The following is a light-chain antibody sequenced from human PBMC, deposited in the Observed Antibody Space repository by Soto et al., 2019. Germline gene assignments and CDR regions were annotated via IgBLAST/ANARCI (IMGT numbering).Light chain of an antibody. CDR3: QQYGSSTIT. V-gene: IGKV3-20*01. CDR1: QSVSSSY. Sequence: DIVLTQSPGTLSLSPGERATLSCRASQSVSSSYLAWYQQKPGQAPRLLIYGASSRATGIPDRFSGSGSGTDFNLTISRLETEDSAVYECQQYGSSTITFGQGTRLEIK. J-gene: IGKJ5*01. CDR2: GAS.